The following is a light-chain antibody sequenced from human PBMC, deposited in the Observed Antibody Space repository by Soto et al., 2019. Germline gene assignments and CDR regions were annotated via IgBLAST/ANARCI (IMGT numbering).Light chain of an antibody. V-gene: IGKV1-39*01. CDR2: AAS. J-gene: IGKJ1*01. CDR3: HHNSYSWT. Sequence: DIQMTQSPSSLSASVADRVTXTCRASQSIRRSLNWYQQKPGKAPNLLIYAASSLQTGVPSRFTGSGSGTDFTLTISNLQPEDFAVYYQHHNSYSWTFRQGTKVDIK. CDR1: QSIRRS.